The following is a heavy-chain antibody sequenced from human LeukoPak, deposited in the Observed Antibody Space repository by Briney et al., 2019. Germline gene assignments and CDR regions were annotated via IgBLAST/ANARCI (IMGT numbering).Heavy chain of an antibody. Sequence: PGGSLRLSCAASGFTFSSYWMSWVRQAPGKGLEWVANIKQDGSVKYYVDSVKGRFTISRDNAKNSLYLQMNSLRAEDTAVYYCASYAVTYYDFWSGYSPRYHFDYWGQGTLVTVSS. CDR2: IKQDGSVK. CDR1: GFTFSSYW. D-gene: IGHD3-3*01. CDR3: ASYAVTYYDFWSGYSPRYHFDY. V-gene: IGHV3-7*01. J-gene: IGHJ4*02.